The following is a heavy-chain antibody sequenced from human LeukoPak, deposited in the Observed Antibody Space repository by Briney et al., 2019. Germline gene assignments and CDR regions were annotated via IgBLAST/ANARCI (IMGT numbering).Heavy chain of an antibody. Sequence: SETLSLTCAVYGGSFSGYYWSWIRQPPGKGLEWIGEINHSGSTNYNPSLKSRVTISVDTSKNQFSLKLSSVTAADTAVYYCARHMIVVVPAAIWNWFDPWGQGTLVTVSS. CDR2: INHSGST. J-gene: IGHJ5*02. CDR3: ARHMIVVVPAAIWNWFDP. CDR1: GGSFSGYY. D-gene: IGHD2-2*01. V-gene: IGHV4-34*01.